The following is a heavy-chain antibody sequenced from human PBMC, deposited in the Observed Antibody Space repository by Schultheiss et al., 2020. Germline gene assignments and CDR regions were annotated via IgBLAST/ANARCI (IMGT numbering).Heavy chain of an antibody. V-gene: IGHV3-21*01. CDR3: AREGSDYYYYGMDV. Sequence: GGSLRLSCAASRFTFSSYSMNWVRQAPGKGLEWVSSISSSSSYIYYADSVKGRFTISRDNAKNSLYLQMNSLRAEDTAVYYCAREGSDYYYYGMDVWGQGTTVTVSS. CDR1: RFTFSSYS. J-gene: IGHJ6*02. CDR2: ISSSSSYI.